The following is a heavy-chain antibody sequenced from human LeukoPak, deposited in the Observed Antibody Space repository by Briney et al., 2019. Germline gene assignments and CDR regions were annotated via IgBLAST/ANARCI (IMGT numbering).Heavy chain of an antibody. J-gene: IGHJ6*02. CDR3: VKESRTYYSYDMDV. V-gene: IGHV3-64D*06. Sequence: SCKASGGTFSSYAMHWVRQAPGKGLEYVSAISGNGGSTYYADSVRGRFTISRDNSKNTLYLQMNSLRVEDTAVYYCVKESRTYYSYDMDVWGQGTTVTVSS. CDR2: ISGNGGST. CDR1: GGTFSSYA.